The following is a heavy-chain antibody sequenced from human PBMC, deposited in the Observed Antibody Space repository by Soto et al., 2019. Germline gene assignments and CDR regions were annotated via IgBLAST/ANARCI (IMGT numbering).Heavy chain of an antibody. V-gene: IGHV1-46*03. D-gene: IGHD2-15*01. Sequence: ASVKVSCKASGYTFSDYFIHWVRQAPGQGLEWMGIISPSGTYTYYAQKFQGRVTMTTDTSTSTVYMELSSLRSEDTAVYYCAREPHGVVVVGGHAFDVWGQGTMVTVSS. CDR3: AREPHGVVVVGGHAFDV. J-gene: IGHJ3*01. CDR1: GYTFSDYF. CDR2: ISPSGTYT.